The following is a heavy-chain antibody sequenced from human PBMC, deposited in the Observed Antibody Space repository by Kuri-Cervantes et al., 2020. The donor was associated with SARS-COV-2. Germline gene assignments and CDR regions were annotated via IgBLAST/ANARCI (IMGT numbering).Heavy chain of an antibody. CDR3: ARELGGGSV. V-gene: IGHV3-21*01. Sequence: GESLKISCAASGFTFSSYSMDWVRQAPGKGLEWVSSISSSSSYIYYADSVKGRFTISRDSAKNSLYLQMNSLRAEDTAVYYCARELGGGSVWGQGTLVTVSS. CDR1: GFTFSSYS. CDR2: ISSSSSYI. J-gene: IGHJ4*02. D-gene: IGHD2-15*01.